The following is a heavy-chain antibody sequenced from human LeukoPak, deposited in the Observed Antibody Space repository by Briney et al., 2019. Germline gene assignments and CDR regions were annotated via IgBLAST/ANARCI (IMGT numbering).Heavy chain of an antibody. D-gene: IGHD3-3*01. Sequence: SVKVSCKASGGTFSSYAISWVRQAPGQGLEWMGGIIPIFGTANYEQKFQGRVTITADESTSTAYMELSSLRSEDTAVYYCAGWYYDFWSGYYTMGAFDIWGQGTMVTVSS. CDR1: GGTFSSYA. CDR3: AGWYYDFWSGYYTMGAFDI. J-gene: IGHJ3*02. V-gene: IGHV1-69*13. CDR2: IIPIFGTA.